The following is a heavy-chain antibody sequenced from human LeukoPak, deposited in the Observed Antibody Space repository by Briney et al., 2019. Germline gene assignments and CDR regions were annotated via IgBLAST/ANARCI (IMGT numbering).Heavy chain of an antibody. J-gene: IGHJ4*02. CDR3: ARDLFVSEDPRKFDY. CDR2: INPNSGGT. D-gene: IGHD3-3*01. V-gene: IGHV1-2*02. Sequence: ASVKVPCKASGYTFTGYYMHRVRQAPGQGLEWMGWINPNSGGTNYAQKFQGRVTMTRDTSISTAYMELSRLRCDDTAVYYCARDLFVSEDPRKFDYWGQGTLVTVFS. CDR1: GYTFTGYY.